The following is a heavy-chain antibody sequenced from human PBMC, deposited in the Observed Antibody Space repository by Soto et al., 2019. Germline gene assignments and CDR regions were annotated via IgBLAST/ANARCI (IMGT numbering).Heavy chain of an antibody. CDR2: LSYDGSNT. V-gene: IGHV3-30-3*01. J-gene: IGHJ4*02. D-gene: IGHD3-10*01. CDR1: GFTFSTYV. CDR3: ARDFYYGSGSYPGY. Sequence: PGGSLRLSCTASGFTFSTYVMHWVRQAPGKGLEWVAVLSYDGSNTYYADSVKGRFTISRDNSKATLYLQMNSLRAEDTAVYYCARDFYYGSGSYPGYWGQGTLVTVSS.